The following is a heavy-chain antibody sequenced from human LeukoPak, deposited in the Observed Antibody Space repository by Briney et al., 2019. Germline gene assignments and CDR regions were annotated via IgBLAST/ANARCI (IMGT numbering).Heavy chain of an antibody. J-gene: IGHJ5*02. D-gene: IGHD6-13*01. CDR2: IKQDGSEK. V-gene: IGHV3-7*01. Sequence: GGSLRLSCAASGFTFSSYWMSWVRQAPGKGLEWVANIKQDGSEKYYVDSVKGRFTISRDNAKNSLYLQMNSLRAEDTAVYYCARGPQSIAAAGKGWFDPWGQGTLVTVSS. CDR1: GFTFSSYW. CDR3: ARGPQSIAAAGKGWFDP.